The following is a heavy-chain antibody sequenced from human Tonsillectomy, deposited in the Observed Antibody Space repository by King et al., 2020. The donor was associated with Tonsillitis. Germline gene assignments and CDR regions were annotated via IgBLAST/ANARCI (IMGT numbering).Heavy chain of an antibody. CDR3: ARQTYDYLWGSYRPTFDY. CDR2: ICYTGST. Sequence: QLQESGPGLVKPSETLSLTCTVSGGSITTNSYYWGWIRQPPGKGLDWVASICYTGSTQFSPALNSRVTISVDTSKNQFSLRLSSVTAADTAVYYCARQTYDYLWGSYRPTFDYWGQGTLVTVSS. D-gene: IGHD3-16*02. CDR1: GGSITTNSYY. J-gene: IGHJ4*02. V-gene: IGHV4-39*01.